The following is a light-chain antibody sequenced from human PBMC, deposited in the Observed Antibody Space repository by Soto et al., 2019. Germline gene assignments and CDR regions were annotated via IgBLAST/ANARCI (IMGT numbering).Light chain of an antibody. V-gene: IGKV1-5*03. CDR2: KAS. Sequence: DTQMTQSPSTLSASVGYRVTITCRASQSINSWLAWYQHKPGKAPKLLLYKASTLESGVPSRFSGSGSGTELPLTIGALQPEDFASYYCLQYNSHSWSFGQETKVEMK. CDR1: QSINSW. CDR3: LQYNSHSWS. J-gene: IGKJ1*01.